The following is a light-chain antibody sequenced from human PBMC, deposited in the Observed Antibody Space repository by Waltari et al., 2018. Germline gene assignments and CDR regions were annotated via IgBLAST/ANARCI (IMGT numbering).Light chain of an antibody. CDR2: VAS. J-gene: IGKJ2*01. V-gene: IGKV1-39*01. CDR1: QTITTY. CDR3: QQRSHWPPEYT. Sequence: DIQMTRSPSSLSASVGDRVTITCRASQTITTYLNWYQQKPGKPPKLLIYVASNLQSGVPSRFSGSGYGADFTLAISSLEPEDFAVYYCQQRSHWPPEYTFGQGTKLEIK.